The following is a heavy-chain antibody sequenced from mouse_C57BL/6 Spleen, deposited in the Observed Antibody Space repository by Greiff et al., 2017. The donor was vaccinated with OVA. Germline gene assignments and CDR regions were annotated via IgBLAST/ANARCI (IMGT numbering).Heavy chain of an antibody. CDR2: ISDGGSYT. V-gene: IGHV5-4*01. CDR3: ARDYDCDYAIDY. J-gene: IGHJ4*01. D-gene: IGHD2-4*01. Sequence: EVKLVESGGGLVKPGGSLKLSCAASGFTFSSYAMSWVRQTPEKRLEWVATISDGGSYTYYPDNVKGRFTISRDNAKNNLYLQMSHLKSEDTAMYYCARDYDCDYAIDYWGQGTSVTVSS. CDR1: GFTFSSYA.